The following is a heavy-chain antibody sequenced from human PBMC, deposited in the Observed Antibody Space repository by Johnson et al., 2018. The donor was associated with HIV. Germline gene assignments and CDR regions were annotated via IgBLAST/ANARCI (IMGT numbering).Heavy chain of an antibody. V-gene: IGHV3-30*02. Sequence: QVQLVESGGGVVQPGGSLRLSCAASGFTFSTYGIHWVRQAPGQGLEWVAFIRYDGSNKYYADSVKGRFTITRDNSKNTLYLQMNSLRAEDTAVYYCAKDGGITIFGVVMSDDAFDIWGQGTMVTVSS. CDR3: AKDGGITIFGVVMSDDAFDI. CDR2: IRYDGSNK. D-gene: IGHD3-3*01. J-gene: IGHJ3*02. CDR1: GFTFSTYG.